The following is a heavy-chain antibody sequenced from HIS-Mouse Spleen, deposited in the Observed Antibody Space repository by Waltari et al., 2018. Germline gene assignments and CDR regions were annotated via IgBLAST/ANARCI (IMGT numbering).Heavy chain of an antibody. CDR3: AREIPYSSSWYDWYFDL. D-gene: IGHD6-13*01. Sequence: QLQLQESGPGLVKPSETLSRTCTVAGGSISSSSYYWGRIRQPPGTGLEWIWSIDYSGGTYYNPSRRIRVPISVDTSKNQFSLKLSSVTAADTAVYYCAREIPYSSSWYDWYFDLWGRGTLVTVSS. V-gene: IGHV4-39*07. CDR2: IDYSGGT. CDR1: GGSISSSSYY. J-gene: IGHJ2*01.